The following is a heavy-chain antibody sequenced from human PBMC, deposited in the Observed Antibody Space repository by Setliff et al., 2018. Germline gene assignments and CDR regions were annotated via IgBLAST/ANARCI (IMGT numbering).Heavy chain of an antibody. CDR1: GVSISSYY. Sequence: KASETLSLTCNVSGVSISSYYWSWIRQPPGKGLESIGYIQKSGGTNYNPALKSRVTISVDTSTNQFSLKLRSVTAAGTAVYYCARLSWNGLRYYGLDVWGQGTTVTVSS. J-gene: IGHJ6*02. V-gene: IGHV4-59*01. D-gene: IGHD3-3*01. CDR3: ARLSWNGLRYYGLDV. CDR2: IQKSGGT.